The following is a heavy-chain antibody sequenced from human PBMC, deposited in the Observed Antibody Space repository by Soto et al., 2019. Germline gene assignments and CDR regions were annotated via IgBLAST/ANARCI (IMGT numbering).Heavy chain of an antibody. V-gene: IGHV3-7*05. CDR1: GFTFRTYW. CDR2: INLDGSEK. Sequence: GGSLRLSCAASGFTFRTYWLSWVRQVPGKGLEWVANINLDGSEKNYVDSVKGRFTISKDNARNSLYLQMSSLRAEDTALYYCARDGSTSWYSYDYHGMDVWGQGTTVTVSS. D-gene: IGHD5-18*01. J-gene: IGHJ6*02. CDR3: ARDGSTSWYSYDYHGMDV.